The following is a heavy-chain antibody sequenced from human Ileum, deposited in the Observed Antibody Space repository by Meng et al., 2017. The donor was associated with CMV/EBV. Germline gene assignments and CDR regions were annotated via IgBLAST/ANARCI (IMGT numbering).Heavy chain of an antibody. J-gene: IGHJ4*02. D-gene: IGHD3-16*02. Sequence: VQFQQWGAGLLKPSETLSLTCAVYGRSLRGHYCNWIRQSPGNGLQWIAEINHVGRTNSNPSLASRVTISQDTSKNQCSLKLNSVTVADSAVYYCARGLFRYPAYFDLWGQGTLVTVSS. CDR2: INHVGRT. V-gene: IGHV4-34*01. CDR3: ARGLFRYPAYFDL. CDR1: GRSLRGHY.